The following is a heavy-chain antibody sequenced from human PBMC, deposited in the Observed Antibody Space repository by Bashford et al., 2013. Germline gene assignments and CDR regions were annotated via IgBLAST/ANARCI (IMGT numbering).Heavy chain of an antibody. Sequence: SETLSLHLAAVYGGSFSGYYWSWDPPAPREGAGSGLGKSIIVGSTNYNPSLKSRVTISVDTSKNQFSLKLSSVTAADTAVYYCARPQYCSGGSCYSEYYYYGMGRLGPRDPRSPVSS. CDR2: SIIVGST. J-gene: IGHJ6*02. V-gene: IGHV4-34*01. CDR3: ARPQYCSGGSCYSEYYYYGMGR. D-gene: IGHD2-15*01. CDR1: GGSFSGYY.